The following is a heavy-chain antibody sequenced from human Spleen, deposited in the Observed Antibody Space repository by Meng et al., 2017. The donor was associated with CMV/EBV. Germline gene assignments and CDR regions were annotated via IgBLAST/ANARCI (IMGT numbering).Heavy chain of an antibody. Sequence: ASGFPFSSYAMSWVRQSPGKGLEWVSVISDSGGGTYYADSVKGRFTISRDNSKNTLYLQMNSLRAEDTAVFYCAKGNSGSCYSAPDYWGQGTLVTVSS. D-gene: IGHD2-15*01. CDR1: GFPFSSYA. CDR3: AKGNSGSCYSAPDY. CDR2: ISDSGGGT. V-gene: IGHV3-23*01. J-gene: IGHJ4*02.